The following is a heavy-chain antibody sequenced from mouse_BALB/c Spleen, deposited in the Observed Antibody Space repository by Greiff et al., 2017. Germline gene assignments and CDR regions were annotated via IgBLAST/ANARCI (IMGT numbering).Heavy chain of an antibody. D-gene: IGHD2-14*01. V-gene: IGHV1-14*01. J-gene: IGHJ4*01. CDR1: GYTFTSYV. CDR2: INPYNDGT. Sequence: QLVESGPELVKPGASVKMSCKASGYTFTSYVMHWVKQKPGQGLEWIGYINPYNDGTKYNEKFKGKATLTSDKSSSTAYMELSSLTSEDSAVYYCVYERNAMDYWGQGTSVTVSS. CDR3: VYERNAMDY.